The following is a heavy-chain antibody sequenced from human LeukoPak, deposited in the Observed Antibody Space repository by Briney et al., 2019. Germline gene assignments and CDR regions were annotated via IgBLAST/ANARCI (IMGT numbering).Heavy chain of an antibody. CDR2: ISISSNYI. Sequence: GGSLRLSCAASGFTFSRYSMNWVRQAPGKGPEWVSSISISSNYIYYPDSLKGRFTISRDNAKNSLYLQINSLRAEDTAVYYCARGSRLGVVGRDAFDIWGQGTMVTVSS. V-gene: IGHV3-21*01. D-gene: IGHD3-3*01. CDR1: GFTFSRYS. CDR3: ARGSRLGVVGRDAFDI. J-gene: IGHJ3*02.